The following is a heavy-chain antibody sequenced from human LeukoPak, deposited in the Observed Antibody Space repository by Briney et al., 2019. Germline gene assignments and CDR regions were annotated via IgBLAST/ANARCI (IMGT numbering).Heavy chain of an antibody. Sequence: KPSETLSPTCTVSGGSISSYYWSWIRQPAGKGLEWIGRIYTSGSTNYNPSLKSRVTMSVDTSKNQFSLKLSSVTAADTAVYYCARVGRLAVAGMEVLGGMDVWGKGTTVTVSS. CDR3: ARVGRLAVAGMEVLGGMDV. V-gene: IGHV4-4*07. CDR1: GGSISSYY. J-gene: IGHJ6*04. CDR2: IYTSGST. D-gene: IGHD6-19*01.